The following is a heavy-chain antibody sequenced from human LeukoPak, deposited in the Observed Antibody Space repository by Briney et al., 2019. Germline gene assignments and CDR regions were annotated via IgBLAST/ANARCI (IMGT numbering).Heavy chain of an antibody. CDR2: IYASGST. CDR3: ATYDYVWGSYKSDY. J-gene: IGHJ4*02. Sequence: SETLSLTCTVSGGSISSYYWSWIRQPAGKGLEWIGRIYASGSTNYNPSLKSRVTMSVDTSKNQFSLKLSSVTAADTAVYYCATYDYVWGSYKSDYWGQGTLVTVSS. D-gene: IGHD3-16*01. V-gene: IGHV4-4*07. CDR1: GGSISSYY.